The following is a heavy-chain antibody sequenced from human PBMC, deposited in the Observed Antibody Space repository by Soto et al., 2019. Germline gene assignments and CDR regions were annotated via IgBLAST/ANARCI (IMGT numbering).Heavy chain of an antibody. Sequence: QVQLQESGPGLVKPSQTLSLTCTVSGGSISSGGYYWSWIRQHPGKGLEWIGYIYYSGSTYYNPSLKRRVTISVDTSKNQFSLKLSSVTAADTAVYYCARAYCGGDCYREGYYYYGMDVWGQGTTVTVSS. CDR2: IYYSGST. CDR3: ARAYCGGDCYREGYYYYGMDV. J-gene: IGHJ6*02. CDR1: GGSISSGGYY. V-gene: IGHV4-31*03. D-gene: IGHD2-21*02.